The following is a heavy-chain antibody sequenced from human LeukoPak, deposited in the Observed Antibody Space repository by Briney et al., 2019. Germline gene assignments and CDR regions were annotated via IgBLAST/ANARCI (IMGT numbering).Heavy chain of an antibody. CDR3: ARDRDYDYLDY. CDR2: IYSGGST. J-gene: IGHJ4*02. CDR1: GFTFSSNY. D-gene: IGHD5-12*01. Sequence: PGGSLRLSCAASGFTFSSNYISWVRQAPGKGREWVSVIYSGGSTYYADSVKGRFTISRDNSKNTLYLQMNILRAEDTAVYYCARDRDYDYLDYWGQGTLVTVSS. V-gene: IGHV3-53*01.